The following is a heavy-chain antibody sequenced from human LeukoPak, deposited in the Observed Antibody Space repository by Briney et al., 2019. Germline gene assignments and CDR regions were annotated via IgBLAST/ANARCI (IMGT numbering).Heavy chain of an antibody. CDR2: INPSGGGT. J-gene: IGHJ4*02. D-gene: IGHD1-26*01. Sequence: GASVKVSCKASGYTFTSYYMHWVRQAPGQGPEWMGIINPSGGGTSYAQKFQGRVTMTRDTSTSTVYMELSSLRSEDTAVYYCARDDNSGSYPAWWGQGTLVTVSS. CDR1: GYTFTSYY. V-gene: IGHV1-46*01. CDR3: ARDDNSGSYPAW.